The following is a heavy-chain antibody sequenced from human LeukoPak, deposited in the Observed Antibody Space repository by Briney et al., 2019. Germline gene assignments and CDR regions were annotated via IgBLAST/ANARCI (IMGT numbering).Heavy chain of an antibody. Sequence: ASVKVPCKASGGTFSSYAIGWVRQAPGQGLEWMGWINTNTGNPTYAQGFTGRFVFSLDTSVSTAYLQISSLKAEDTAVYYCARIRLGYYYYYMDVWGKGTTVTVSS. J-gene: IGHJ6*03. D-gene: IGHD3-16*01. V-gene: IGHV7-4-1*02. CDR3: ARIRLGYYYYYMDV. CDR2: INTNTGNP. CDR1: GGTFSSYA.